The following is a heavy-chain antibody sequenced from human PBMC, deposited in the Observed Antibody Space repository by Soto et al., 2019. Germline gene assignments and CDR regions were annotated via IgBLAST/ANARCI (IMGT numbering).Heavy chain of an antibody. D-gene: IGHD3-9*01. Sequence: GASVKVSCKASGGTFSSYAISWVRQAPGQGLEWMGGIIPIFGTANYAQKFQGRVTITADKSTSTAYMELSSLRSEDTAVYYCARDLMYYDILTGYHRVNYGMDVWGQG. CDR1: GGTFSSYA. CDR3: ARDLMYYDILTGYHRVNYGMDV. CDR2: IIPIFGTA. V-gene: IGHV1-69*06. J-gene: IGHJ6*02.